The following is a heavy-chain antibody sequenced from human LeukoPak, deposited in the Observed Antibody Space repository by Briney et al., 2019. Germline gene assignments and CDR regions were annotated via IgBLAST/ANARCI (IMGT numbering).Heavy chain of an antibody. CDR1: GGSISSGGYS. CDR2: IYHSGST. V-gene: IGHV4-30-2*01. CDR3: ARGRPGITMVRGVIRYVMDV. Sequence: PSQTLSLTCAVSGGSISSGGYSWSWIRQPPGKGLEWIGYIYHSGSTNYNPSLKSRVTISVDTSKNQFSLKLSSVTATDTAVYYCARGRPGITMVRGVIRYVMDVWGQGTTVTVSS. J-gene: IGHJ6*02. D-gene: IGHD3-10*01.